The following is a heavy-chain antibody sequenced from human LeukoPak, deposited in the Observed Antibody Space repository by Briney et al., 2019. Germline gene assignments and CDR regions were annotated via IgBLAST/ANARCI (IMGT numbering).Heavy chain of an antibody. J-gene: IGHJ4*02. D-gene: IGHD2-15*01. Sequence: ASVRVSCKASGYTFTSYGISWVRQASGQGLEWMGWISAYNGNTNYAQKLQGRVTMTTDTSTSTAYMELRSLRSDDTAVYYCARDLACSGGSCPFDYWGQGTLATVSS. CDR1: GYTFTSYG. CDR3: ARDLACSGGSCPFDY. V-gene: IGHV1-18*01. CDR2: ISAYNGNT.